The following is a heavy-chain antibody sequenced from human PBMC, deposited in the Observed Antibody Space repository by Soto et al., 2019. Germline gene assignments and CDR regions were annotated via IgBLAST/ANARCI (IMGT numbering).Heavy chain of an antibody. D-gene: IGHD3-10*01. CDR3: ARSIQLDYLHGSDV. Sequence: QVQLLQSGSEVREPGSSVRVSCKASGGTFNNNLIAWVRQAPGQGLEWMGGIIPMYGTPHFAQKFQDRVSITADESTSTVYMELSSLGRDDTATFYCARSIQLDYLHGSDVWGQGTTVTVS. CDR2: IIPMYGTP. J-gene: IGHJ6*02. V-gene: IGHV1-69*01. CDR1: GGTFNNNL.